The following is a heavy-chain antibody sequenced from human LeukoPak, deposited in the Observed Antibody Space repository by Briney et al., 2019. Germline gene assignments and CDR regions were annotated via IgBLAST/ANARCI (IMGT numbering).Heavy chain of an antibody. CDR1: GGSVSSGSYY. V-gene: IGHV4-61*01. CDR2: IYYSGST. CDR3: AREGSAWYEDY. Sequence: SETLSLTCTVSGGSVSSGSYYWSWIRQPPGKGLEWIGYIYYSGSTNCSPSFKSRVTISIDTSKNQFSLKLNSVTAADTAVYYCAREGSAWYEDYWGQGTLVTVSS. D-gene: IGHD6-19*01. J-gene: IGHJ4*02.